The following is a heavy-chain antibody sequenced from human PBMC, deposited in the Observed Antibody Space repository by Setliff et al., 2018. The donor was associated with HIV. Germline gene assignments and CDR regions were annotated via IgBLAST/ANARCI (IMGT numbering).Heavy chain of an antibody. V-gene: IGHV1-69*05. CDR2: IIPMYGVT. Sequence: GASVKVSCKASGGTFSSYVISWVRQAPGQGPEWMGGIIPMYGVTNYAQKFQGRVTITTDESTNTAYMELGSLRSEDTAVYYCASVPMEYSGYNSDSGSYYYHYGLDVWGQGTTVTVSS. D-gene: IGHD5-12*01. J-gene: IGHJ6*02. CDR3: ASVPMEYSGYNSDSGSYYYHYGLDV. CDR1: GGTFSSYV.